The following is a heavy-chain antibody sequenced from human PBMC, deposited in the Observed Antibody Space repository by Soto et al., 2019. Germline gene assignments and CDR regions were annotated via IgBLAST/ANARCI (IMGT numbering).Heavy chain of an antibody. CDR2: FYYSGST. CDR3: ARHYGQAVFDY. CDR1: GGSISSSSYY. D-gene: IGHD3-10*01. J-gene: IGHJ4*02. V-gene: IGHV4-39*01. Sequence: QLQLQESGPGLVKPSETLSLTCTVSGGSISSSSYYWGWIRQPPGKGLEWIGSFYYSGSTSYNPSLKSRVTISVDTSKTLFSLKLSSVTAADTAVYYCARHYGQAVFDYWGQGTLVNVSS.